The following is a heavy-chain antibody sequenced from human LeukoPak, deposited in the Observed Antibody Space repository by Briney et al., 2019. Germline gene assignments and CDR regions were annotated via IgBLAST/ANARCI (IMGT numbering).Heavy chain of an antibody. V-gene: IGHV3-15*01. CDR2: IKSKTDGETT. Sequence: PGGSLRLSCAASGFSFSDYYMSWVRQAPGKGLEWVGRIKSKTDGETTDYAAPVKGRFTISRGDSKNTLYLQMNSLKTEDTALYYCTTAPSGYAYMNGWHLDYWGQGALVTVSS. J-gene: IGHJ4*02. D-gene: IGHD5-18*01. CDR3: TTAPSGYAYMNGWHLDY. CDR1: GFSFSDYY.